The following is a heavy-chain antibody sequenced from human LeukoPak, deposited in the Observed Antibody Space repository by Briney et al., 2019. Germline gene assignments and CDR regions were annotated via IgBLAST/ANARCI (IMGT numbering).Heavy chain of an antibody. J-gene: IGHJ3*02. D-gene: IGHD6-13*01. CDR2: INSDGRDT. V-gene: IGHV3-74*01. Sequence: GGSLRLSCAGSGFTFSTYWMHWVRQAPGKGLVWVSRINSDGRDTTYADSVKGRFTISRDNAKNTLYLQMDSLRAEDTAVYYCVGHGSRWLGAFDIWGQGTMVTVSS. CDR3: VGHGSRWLGAFDI. CDR1: GFTFSTYW.